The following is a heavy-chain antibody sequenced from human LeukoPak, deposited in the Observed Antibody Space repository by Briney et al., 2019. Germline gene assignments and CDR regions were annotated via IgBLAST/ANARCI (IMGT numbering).Heavy chain of an antibody. D-gene: IGHD3-9*01. V-gene: IGHV1-69*13. J-gene: IGHJ4*02. CDR3: ARISRDYDILTGYYQFDY. Sequence: ASVKVSCKASGGTFSSYAISWVRQAPGHGLEWMGGIIPIFGTANYAQKFQGRVTITADESTSTAYMELSSLRSEDTAVYYCARISRDYDILTGYYQFDYWGQGTLVTVSS. CDR2: IIPIFGTA. CDR1: GGTFSSYA.